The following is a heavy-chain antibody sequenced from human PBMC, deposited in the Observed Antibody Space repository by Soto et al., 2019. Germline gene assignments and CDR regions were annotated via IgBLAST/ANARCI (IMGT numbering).Heavy chain of an antibody. CDR3: ARFTWYFDL. CDR1: GGSISSYY. CDR2: IYYSGST. Sequence: QVQLQESGPGLVKPSETLSLTCTVSGGSISSYYWSWIRQPPGKGLEWIGYIYYSGSTNYNPSLKSRVTISVDTSKNQFSPKLSSVTAADTAVYSCARFTWYFDLWGRGTLVTVSS. J-gene: IGHJ2*01. V-gene: IGHV4-59*08.